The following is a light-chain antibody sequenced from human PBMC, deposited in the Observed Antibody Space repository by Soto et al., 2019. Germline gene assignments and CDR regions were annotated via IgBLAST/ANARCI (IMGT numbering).Light chain of an antibody. CDR2: GAS. J-gene: IGKJ4*01. CDR1: QSISGN. Sequence: EIVMTQSPATLSVSPGERATLSCRASQSISGNLAWYQQKPGQAPRLLIYGASTRATGIPARFSGSGSGTELTRAISSLQCEDFAVYYCQQYNNLPAHTFGGGTKVEIK. V-gene: IGKV3D-15*01. CDR3: QQYNNLPAHT.